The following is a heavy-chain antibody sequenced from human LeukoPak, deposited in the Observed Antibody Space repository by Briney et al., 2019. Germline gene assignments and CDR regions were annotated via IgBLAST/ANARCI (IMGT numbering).Heavy chain of an antibody. CDR2: INPNSGGT. D-gene: IGHD3-10*01. V-gene: IGHV1-2*02. J-gene: IGHJ5*02. CDR1: GYTFTGYY. Sequence: ASVKVSCKAFGYTFTGYYMHWVRQAPGQGLEWMGWINPNSGGTNYAQKFQGRVTMTRDTSISTAYMELSRLRSDDTAVYYCARGRRGSGSYPGDWFDPWGQGTLVTVSS. CDR3: ARGRRGSGSYPGDWFDP.